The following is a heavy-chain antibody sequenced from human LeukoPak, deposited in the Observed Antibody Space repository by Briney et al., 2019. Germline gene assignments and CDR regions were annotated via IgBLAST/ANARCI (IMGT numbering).Heavy chain of an antibody. V-gene: IGHV4-39*07. CDR1: GGSISSSSYY. CDR2: INHSGST. Sequence: PSETLSLTCTVSGGSISSSSYYWSWIRQPPGKGLEWIGEINHSGSTNYNPSLKSRVTISVDTSKNQFSLKLSSVTAADTAVYYCARRFYAVPFDYWGQGTLVTVSS. J-gene: IGHJ4*02. CDR3: ARRFYAVPFDY. D-gene: IGHD2/OR15-2a*01.